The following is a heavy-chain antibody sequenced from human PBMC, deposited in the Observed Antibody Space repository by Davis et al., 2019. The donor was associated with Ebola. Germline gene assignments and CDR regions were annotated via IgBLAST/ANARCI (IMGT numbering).Heavy chain of an antibody. Sequence: GESLKISCAASGFTFSTYSMNWVRQPPGKGLEWVGRIRSQTDGGTTDSAESVKGRFIISRDDSKNTLYLQMNSLRSEDTAVYYCTTGDYGGNWGQGTLVTVSS. CDR3: TTGDYGGN. V-gene: IGHV3-15*01. J-gene: IGHJ4*02. CDR2: IRSQTDGGTT. D-gene: IGHD4-23*01. CDR1: GFTFSTYS.